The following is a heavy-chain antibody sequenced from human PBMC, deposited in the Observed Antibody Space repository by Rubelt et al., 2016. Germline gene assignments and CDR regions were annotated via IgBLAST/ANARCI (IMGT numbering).Heavy chain of an antibody. CDR1: GYTFTGYY. CDR3: ARSITGTDY. D-gene: IGHD1-20*01. Sequence: QVQLVQSGAEVKKPGASVKVSCKASGYTFTGYYMHWVRQAPGQGLEWMGRINPNSGGLNYAQNFQGRVTLTRDTSISTAYMELSRRRSDDTAVYYCARSITGTDYWGQGTLVTVSS. CDR2: INPNSGGL. J-gene: IGHJ4*02. V-gene: IGHV1-2*06.